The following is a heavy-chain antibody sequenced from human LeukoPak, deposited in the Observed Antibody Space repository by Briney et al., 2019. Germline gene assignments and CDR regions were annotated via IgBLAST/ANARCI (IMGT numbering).Heavy chain of an antibody. CDR1: GFTFSSYW. CDR3: ARKHIVGADY. V-gene: IGHV3-7*01. CDR2: IKKDGSEK. D-gene: IGHD1-26*01. J-gene: IGHJ4*02. Sequence: GSLRLSCAASGFTFSSYWMTWVRQAPGKGLECVANIKKDGSEKNYVDSVRGRFTISRDNAKNSLYLQMNSLRAEDTAVYYCARKHIVGADYWGQGTLVTVSS.